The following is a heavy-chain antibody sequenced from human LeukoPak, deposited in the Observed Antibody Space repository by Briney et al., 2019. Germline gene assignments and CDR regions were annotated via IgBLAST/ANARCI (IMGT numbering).Heavy chain of an antibody. CDR1: GGSFSGYY. CDR3: ARGRVYYDFWSGYHSSYYYYMGV. J-gene: IGHJ6*03. CDR2: INHSGST. D-gene: IGHD3-3*01. V-gene: IGHV4-34*01. Sequence: SETLSLTCAVYGGSFSGYYWSWIRQPPGKGLEWIGEINHSGSTNYNPSLKSRVTISVDTSKNQFSLKLSSVTAADTAVYYCARGRVYYDFWSGYHSSYYYYMGVWGKGTTVTVSS.